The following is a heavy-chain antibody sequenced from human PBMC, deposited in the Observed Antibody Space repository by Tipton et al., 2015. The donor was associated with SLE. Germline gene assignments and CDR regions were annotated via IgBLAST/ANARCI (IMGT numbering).Heavy chain of an antibody. CDR1: GGSISSGSYY. J-gene: IGHJ4*02. Sequence: TLSLTCTVSGGSISSGSYYWSWIRQPAGKGLEWIGRIYTSGSTNYNPSLKSRVTISVDTSKNQFSLKLSSVTAADTAVYYCARESTVTTFDYWGQGTLVTVSS. D-gene: IGHD4-17*01. CDR2: IYTSGST. V-gene: IGHV4-61*02. CDR3: ARESTVTTFDY.